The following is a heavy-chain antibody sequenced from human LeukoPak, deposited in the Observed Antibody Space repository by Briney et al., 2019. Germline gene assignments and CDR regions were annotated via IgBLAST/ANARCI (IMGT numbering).Heavy chain of an antibody. CDR2: VDPEDGET. J-gene: IGHJ4*02. CDR3: STPPHDLGAAGEDY. CDR1: GYTFTDYY. V-gene: IGHV1-69-2*01. Sequence: ASVKVSCKVSGYTFTDYYMHWVRQAPGKGLEWMGLVDPEDGETIYAEKFQGRVTITADTSTDTAYMELSSLRSEDTAVYYCSTPPHDLGAAGEDYWGQGTLVTVSS. D-gene: IGHD1-26*01.